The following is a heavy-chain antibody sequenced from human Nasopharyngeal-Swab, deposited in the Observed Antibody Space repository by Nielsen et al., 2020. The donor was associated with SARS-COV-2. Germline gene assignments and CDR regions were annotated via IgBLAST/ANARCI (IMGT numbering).Heavy chain of an antibody. V-gene: IGHV3-23*01. CDR1: GFTFSSYA. CDR2: ISGSGGST. D-gene: IGHD6-13*01. J-gene: IGHJ6*02. Sequence: GGSLRLSCAASGFTFSSYAMSWVRQAPGKGLEWVSAISGSGGSTYYADSVKGRFTISRDNSKNTLYLQMNSLRAEDTAVYYCARDLFGGASSSSYGMDVWGQGTTVTVSS. CDR3: ARDLFGGASSSSYGMDV.